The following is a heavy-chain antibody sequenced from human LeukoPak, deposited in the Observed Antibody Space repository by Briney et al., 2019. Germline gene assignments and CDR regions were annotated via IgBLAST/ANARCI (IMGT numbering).Heavy chain of an antibody. V-gene: IGHV1-24*01. CDR1: GYTLTELS. D-gene: IGHD3-3*01. J-gene: IGHJ6*02. CDR2: FVPEDGET. Sequence: ASVKVSCKVSGYTLTELSMHWVRQAPGKGLEWVGGFVPEDGETIYAQKFRGRVTMTEDTSTDTAYMELSSLRSEDTGVYYCGTRRHEGEWLLYYYGMDVWGQGTTVTVSS. CDR3: GTRRHEGEWLLYYYGMDV.